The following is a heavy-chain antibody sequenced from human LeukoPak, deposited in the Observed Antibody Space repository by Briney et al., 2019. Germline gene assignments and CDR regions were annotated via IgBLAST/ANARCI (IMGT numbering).Heavy chain of an antibody. V-gene: IGHV4-39*01. D-gene: IGHD2-8*02. CDR3: VRQGLEMTGGGWFDP. CDR2: VSYTGST. CDR1: GDSISSSTYY. Sequence: PSGTLSLTCTVSGDSISSSTYYWGCIRQPPGKGLEWLGNVSYTGSTYYTPTLKSRLIFSVDTSKNQFSLRLTSVTAADTAFYYCVRQGLEMTGGGWFDPWGQGTLVTVSS. J-gene: IGHJ5*02.